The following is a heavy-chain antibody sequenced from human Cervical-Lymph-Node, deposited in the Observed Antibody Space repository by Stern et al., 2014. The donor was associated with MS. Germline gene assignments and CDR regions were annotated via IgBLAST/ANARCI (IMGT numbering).Heavy chain of an antibody. CDR3: AKDTGIAVAGLFDY. Sequence: EVQLEESGGGLVQPGRSLRLSCAASGFTFDDYAMHWVRQAPGKGLEWVSGISWNSGSIGYADSVKGRFTISRDNAKNSLYLQMNSLRAEDTALYYCAKDTGIAVAGLFDYWGQGTLVTVSS. V-gene: IGHV3-9*01. D-gene: IGHD6-19*01. CDR2: ISWNSGSI. CDR1: GFTFDDYA. J-gene: IGHJ4*02.